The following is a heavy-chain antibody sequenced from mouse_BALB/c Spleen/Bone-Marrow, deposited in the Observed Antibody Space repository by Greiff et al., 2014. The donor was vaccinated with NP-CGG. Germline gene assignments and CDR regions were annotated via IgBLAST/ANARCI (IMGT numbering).Heavy chain of an antibody. CDR3: ARPETGSWFAY. CDR2: INPDSSMI. CDR1: GFDFSRYW. J-gene: IGHJ3*01. Sequence: DVKLVESGGGLVQPGGSLKISCAASGFDFSRYWMNWVRQAPGKGLEWIGEINPDSSMINYTPSLKDKFIISGDNAKNTLFLQMSKVKSEDTALYYCARPETGSWFAYWGQGTLVTVSA. V-gene: IGHV4-1*02. D-gene: IGHD4-1*01.